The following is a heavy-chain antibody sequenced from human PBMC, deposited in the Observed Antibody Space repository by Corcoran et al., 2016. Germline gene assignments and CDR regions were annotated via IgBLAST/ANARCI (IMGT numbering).Heavy chain of an antibody. J-gene: IGHJ6*02. CDR3: ADSRWYYYDSSALTGLWLYGMDV. V-gene: IGHV4-34*01. D-gene: IGHD3-22*01. Sequence: QVQVQQWGAGLLKPSETLSLTCAVYGGSFSGYYWSWIRQSPGRGLEWIGEINNSGTTIYNPSLESRVTVSIDTSENQFSLKMTSVTAADTAVYSCADSRWYYYDSSALTGLWLYGMDVWGQGTTVTVSS. CDR1: GGSFSGYY. CDR2: INNSGTT.